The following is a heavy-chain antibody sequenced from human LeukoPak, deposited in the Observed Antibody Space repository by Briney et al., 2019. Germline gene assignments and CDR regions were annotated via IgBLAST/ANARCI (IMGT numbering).Heavy chain of an antibody. Sequence: PGGTLRLSCAASGFTFSIHGMNWVRQAPGKGLEWVANIKQDGSEKYYVDSVKGRFTISRDNAKNSLYLQMNSLRAEDTAVYYCASSQLRYFDRLLFQHYYYYMDVWGKGTTVTVSS. J-gene: IGHJ6*03. CDR2: IKQDGSEK. CDR3: ASSQLRYFDRLLFQHYYYYMDV. D-gene: IGHD3-9*01. V-gene: IGHV3-7*01. CDR1: GFTFSIHG.